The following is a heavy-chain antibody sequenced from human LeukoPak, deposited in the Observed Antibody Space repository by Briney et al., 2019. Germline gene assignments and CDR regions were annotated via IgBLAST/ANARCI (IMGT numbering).Heavy chain of an antibody. Sequence: PGGSLRLSCAASGFTFSSYGMHWVHQAPGKGLEWVAFIRYDGSNKYYADSVKGRFIISRDNSKNTLYLQMNSLRAEDTAVYYCAKDLAAYCGGDCYFTVIDYWGQGTLVTVSS. CDR2: IRYDGSNK. J-gene: IGHJ4*02. D-gene: IGHD2-21*02. V-gene: IGHV3-30*02. CDR3: AKDLAAYCGGDCYFTVIDY. CDR1: GFTFSSYG.